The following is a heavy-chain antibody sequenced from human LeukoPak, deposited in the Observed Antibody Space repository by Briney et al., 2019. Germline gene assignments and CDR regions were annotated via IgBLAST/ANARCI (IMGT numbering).Heavy chain of an antibody. D-gene: IGHD3-3*01. CDR2: VSSSGGNT. CDR1: GFTFRDSA. CDR3: ARDPNYDFWSGYYIAYFDY. J-gene: IGHJ4*02. Sequence: QPGGSLRLSCSASGFTFRDSAMTWVRQAPGKGLEWVSLVSSSGGNTYYPDSVKGRFSVSRDNAKDTLYLQVNSLRAEDTAIYYCARDPNYDFWSGYYIAYFDYWGQGTLVTVSS. V-gene: IGHV3-23*01.